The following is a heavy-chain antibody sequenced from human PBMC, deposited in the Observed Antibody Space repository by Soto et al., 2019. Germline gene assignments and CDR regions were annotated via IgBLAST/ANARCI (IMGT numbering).Heavy chain of an antibody. V-gene: IGHV4-31*03. D-gene: IGHD6-6*01. CDR1: GGSISSGGYY. CDR3: ARDPTDSSSTL. CDR2: IYYSGST. J-gene: IGHJ4*02. Sequence: SETLSLTCTVSGGSISSGGYYWSWIRQHPGKGLEWIGYIYYSGSTYYNPSLKSRVTISVDTSKNQFSLKLSSVTAADTAVYYCARDPTDSSSTLWGQGTLVTVSS.